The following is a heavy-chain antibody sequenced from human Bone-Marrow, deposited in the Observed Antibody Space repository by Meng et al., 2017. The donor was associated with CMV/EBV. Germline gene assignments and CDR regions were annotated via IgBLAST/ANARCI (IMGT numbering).Heavy chain of an antibody. CDR1: GFTFSGAW. J-gene: IGHJ4*02. Sequence: GGSLRLSCAASGFTFSGAWMSWVRQAPGKGLEWVGHIKSRGDGGTTNYPAPVKGRFTISKDDSENTLYLQMNRLKTDATGVYFCITDLSYVRFYPFDYLGQGTLVTVSS. CDR2: IKSRGDGGTT. D-gene: IGHD3-10*02. V-gene: IGHV3-15*01. CDR3: ITDLSYVRFYPFDY.